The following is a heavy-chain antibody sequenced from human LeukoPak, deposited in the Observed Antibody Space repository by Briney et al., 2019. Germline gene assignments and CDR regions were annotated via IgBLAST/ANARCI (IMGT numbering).Heavy chain of an antibody. Sequence: PGGSLRLSCAASGFTFSSYEMNWVRQAPGKGLEWVSYISSSGSTIYYADSVKGRFTISRDNSEKTLYLQMNSLRPEDTAVYYCTRVSTETHFDYWGQGTLVTVSS. J-gene: IGHJ4*02. CDR2: ISSSGSTI. V-gene: IGHV3-48*03. CDR1: GFTFSSYE. CDR3: TRVSTETHFDY.